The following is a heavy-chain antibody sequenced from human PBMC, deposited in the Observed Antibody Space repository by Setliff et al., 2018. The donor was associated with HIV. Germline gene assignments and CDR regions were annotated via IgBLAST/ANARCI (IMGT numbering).Heavy chain of an antibody. Sequence: PSETLSLTCTVSGGSITGYYWSWIRQPPGKGLEWIGWIYYSGNTRYNPSLKSRVTISLDTSKNRFSLQLTSVTAADTAVYYCARFQAWQLGRRGGYYYYMDVWGKGTTVTVSS. V-gene: IGHV4-59*01. CDR2: IYYSGNT. D-gene: IGHD1-1*01. CDR1: GGSITGYY. J-gene: IGHJ6*03. CDR3: ARFQAWQLGRRGGYYYYMDV.